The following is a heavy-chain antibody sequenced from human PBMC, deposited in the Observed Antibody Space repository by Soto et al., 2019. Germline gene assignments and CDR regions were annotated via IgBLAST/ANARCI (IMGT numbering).Heavy chain of an antibody. CDR3: ARAIWETYGMDV. D-gene: IGHD3-9*01. V-gene: IGHV3-64*01. J-gene: IGHJ6*02. Sequence: PGGSLRLSCAASGFTFSSYAMHWVRQAPGKGLENVSAISSNGGSTYYANSVKGRFTISRDNSKNTLYLQMGSLRVEDMAVYYCARAIWETYGMDVWGQGTTVTVSS. CDR1: GFTFSSYA. CDR2: ISSNGGST.